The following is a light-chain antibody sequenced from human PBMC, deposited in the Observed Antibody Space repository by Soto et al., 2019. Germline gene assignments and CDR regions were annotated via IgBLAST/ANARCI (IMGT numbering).Light chain of an antibody. CDR2: AAS. J-gene: IGKJ1*01. CDR1: QGISNY. Sequence: DIQMTQSPSSLSASVGDRVTITCRASQGISNYLAWYQQKPGKVPKLLIYAASTLQSGVPSRFSGSGSGTDFTLKISRVEAEDVGVYYCMQPLQTPWTFGQGTKVEIK. CDR3: MQPLQTPWT. V-gene: IGKV1-27*01.